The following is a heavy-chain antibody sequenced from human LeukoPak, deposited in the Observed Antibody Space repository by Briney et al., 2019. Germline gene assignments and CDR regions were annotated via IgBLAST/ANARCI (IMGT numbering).Heavy chain of an antibody. D-gene: IGHD1-1*01. V-gene: IGHV3-33*01. Sequence: GSSLRLSCAASGFTFSSHGMHWVRQAPGKGLEWVALLWYDGCNKEYADSVKGRFTISRDSSKNTLYLQMDSLRDEDTAVYYCARDQGTSTTAPKRKGRFDPWGQGTLVTVSS. CDR1: GFTFSSHG. CDR2: LWYDGCNK. J-gene: IGHJ5*02. CDR3: ARDQGTSTTAPKRKGRFDP.